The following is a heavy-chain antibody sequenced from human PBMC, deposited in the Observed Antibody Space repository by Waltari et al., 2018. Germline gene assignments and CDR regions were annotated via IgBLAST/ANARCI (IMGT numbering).Heavy chain of an antibody. CDR3: ARGPHRNRLQGKSYYYGMDV. CDR1: DGSFSDYY. D-gene: IGHD3-10*01. Sequence: QVQLQQWGAGLLKPSETLSLTCAVYDGSFSDYYWTWVRQPPGKGLEWIGEINHWEGTNDNPSLKSRVTLSVDMSKKQVSLKVTSVTAADTAVYYCARGPHRNRLQGKSYYYGMDVWGQGTTVTVSS. CDR2: INHWEGT. V-gene: IGHV4-34*01. J-gene: IGHJ6*02.